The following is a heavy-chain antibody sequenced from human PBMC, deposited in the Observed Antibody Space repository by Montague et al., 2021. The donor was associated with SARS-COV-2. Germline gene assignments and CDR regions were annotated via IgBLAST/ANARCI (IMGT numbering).Heavy chain of an antibody. CDR2: IHYSGST. CDR1: GGSISSSSYY. Sequence: SETRSLTCAVSGGSISSSSYYWGWIRQTPGKGLEWIGSIHYSGSTYYNPSLKSRVSISVDTSKNQFSLKLSSVTAADTAVYYCARLWDTVYYYYGMDVWGQGTTVTVYS. D-gene: IGHD1-26*01. V-gene: IGHV4-39*01. J-gene: IGHJ6*02. CDR3: ARLWDTVYYYYGMDV.